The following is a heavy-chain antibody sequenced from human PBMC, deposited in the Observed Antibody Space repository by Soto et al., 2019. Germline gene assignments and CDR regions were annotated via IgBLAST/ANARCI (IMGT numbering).Heavy chain of an antibody. Sequence: SETLSLTCTVSGDSISSSNYYWGWIRQPPGKGLEWIGSMYYSGSTYYNPSLKSRVTISVDTSKNHFSLRAEDTAVYYCAKDLLRDSGYDGIDYWGQGTLVTGSS. D-gene: IGHD5-12*01. J-gene: IGHJ4*02. CDR1: GDSISSSNYY. V-gene: IGHV4-39*07. CDR2: MYYSGST. CDR3: AKDLLRDSGYDGIDY.